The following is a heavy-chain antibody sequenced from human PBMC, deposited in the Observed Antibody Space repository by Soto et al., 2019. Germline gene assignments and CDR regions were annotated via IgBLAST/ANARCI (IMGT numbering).Heavy chain of an antibody. D-gene: IGHD1-26*01. Sequence: GGSLRLSCAASGFTFSSHGMHWVRQAPGKGLEWVAVISYDGSNKYYADSVKGRFTISRDNSKNTLYLQMNSLRAEDTAVYYCAKDVSGSSPRLHYFDYWGQGTLVTVSS. CDR2: ISYDGSNK. CDR1: GFTFSSHG. J-gene: IGHJ4*02. V-gene: IGHV3-30*18. CDR3: AKDVSGSSPRLHYFDY.